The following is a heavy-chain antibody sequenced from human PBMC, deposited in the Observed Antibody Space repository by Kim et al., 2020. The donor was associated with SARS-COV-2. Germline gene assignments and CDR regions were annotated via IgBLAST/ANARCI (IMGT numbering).Heavy chain of an antibody. CDR2: IRQDGSET. V-gene: IGHV3-7*03. D-gene: IGHD7-27*01. CDR1: GFSFSSYW. Sequence: GGSLRLSCAASGFSFSSYWMSWVRQAPGKGLEWVANIRQDGSETKYVDSVKGRFAISRDNDKNSLSLQMNSLRSEDTALYYCVRDNWAQKDCDAFDIWGRGTMVTVSS. J-gene: IGHJ3*02. CDR3: VRDNWAQKDCDAFDI.